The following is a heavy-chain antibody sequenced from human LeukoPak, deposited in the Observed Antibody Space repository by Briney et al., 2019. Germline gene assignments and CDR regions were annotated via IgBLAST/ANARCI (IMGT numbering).Heavy chain of an antibody. CDR3: GRAAVD. Sequence: GGSLRLSCAASGFTFSSYAMHWVRQAPGEGLEWVSYISGSSSTIYYVDSVKGRFTISRDNAKNSVYLQMNSLRAEDTAVYYCGRAAVDWGQGTLVTVSS. J-gene: IGHJ4*02. V-gene: IGHV3-48*01. CDR2: ISGSSSTI. CDR1: GFTFSSYA. D-gene: IGHD6-19*01.